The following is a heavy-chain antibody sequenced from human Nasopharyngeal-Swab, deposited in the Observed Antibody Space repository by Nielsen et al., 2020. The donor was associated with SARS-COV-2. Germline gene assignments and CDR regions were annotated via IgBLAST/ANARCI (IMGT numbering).Heavy chain of an antibody. CDR2: INHSGST. D-gene: IGHD5-18*01. V-gene: IGHV4-34*01. CDR3: ARSPGTDTPPLWYFDL. Sequence: SETLSLTCAVYGGSFSGYYWSWIRQPPGKGLEWIGEINHSGSTNYNPSLKSRVTISVDTSKNQFSLKLSSVTAADTAVYYCARSPGTDTPPLWYFDLWGRGTLVTVSS. CDR1: GGSFSGYY. J-gene: IGHJ2*01.